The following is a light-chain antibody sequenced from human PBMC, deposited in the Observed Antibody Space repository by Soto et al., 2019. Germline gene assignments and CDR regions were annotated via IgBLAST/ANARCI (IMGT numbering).Light chain of an antibody. CDR1: QSVSSNY. CDR3: QQYDNKPPIT. Sequence: EIVLTQSPGTLSLSPGERATLSCRASQSVSSNYLAWYKQKPGQAPRLLIYDASSRATGIPDRFSGSGSGTDFTLTISSLQPEDFALYHCQQYDNKPPITFGQGTRLESK. V-gene: IGKV3-20*01. J-gene: IGKJ5*01. CDR2: DAS.